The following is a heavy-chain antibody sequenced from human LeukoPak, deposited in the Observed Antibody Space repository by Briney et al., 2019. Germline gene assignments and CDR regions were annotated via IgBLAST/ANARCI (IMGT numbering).Heavy chain of an antibody. D-gene: IGHD6-19*01. CDR1: GYTFTSYG. Sequence: GASVKVSCKASGYTFTSYGISWVRQAPGQGLEWTGWISAYNGNTNYAQKLQGRVTMTTDTSTSTAYMELRSLRSDDTAVYYCARDPGSGWYGVTTRIDYWGQGTLVTVSS. CDR3: ARDPGSGWYGVTTRIDY. V-gene: IGHV1-18*01. J-gene: IGHJ4*02. CDR2: ISAYNGNT.